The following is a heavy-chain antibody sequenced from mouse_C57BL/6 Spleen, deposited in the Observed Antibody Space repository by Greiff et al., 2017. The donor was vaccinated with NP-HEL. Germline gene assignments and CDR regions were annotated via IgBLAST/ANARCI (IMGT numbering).Heavy chain of an antibody. V-gene: IGHV5-16*01. CDR3: ARAPGFYYFDY. CDR1: GFTFSDYY. Sequence: DVHLVESEGGLVQPGSSMKLSCTASGFTFSDYYMAWVRQVPEKGLEWVANINYDGSSTYYLDSLKSRFIISRDNAKNILYLQMSSLKSEDTATYYCARAPGFYYFDYWGQGTTLTVSS. J-gene: IGHJ2*01. CDR2: INYDGSST.